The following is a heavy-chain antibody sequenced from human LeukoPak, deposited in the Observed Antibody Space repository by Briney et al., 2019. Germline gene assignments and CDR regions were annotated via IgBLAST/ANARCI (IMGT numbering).Heavy chain of an antibody. CDR2: IWYDGSNK. CDR1: GFTVSNNY. V-gene: IGHV3-30*02. J-gene: IGHJ6*02. Sequence: GGSLRLSCAASGFTVSNNYMSWVRQAPGKGLEWVAVIWYDGSNKYYADSMKGRFTISRDNSKNTLYLQMNSLRAEDTALYYCAKGRGAPYYYGMDVWGQGTTITVSS. D-gene: IGHD3-10*01. CDR3: AKGRGAPYYYGMDV.